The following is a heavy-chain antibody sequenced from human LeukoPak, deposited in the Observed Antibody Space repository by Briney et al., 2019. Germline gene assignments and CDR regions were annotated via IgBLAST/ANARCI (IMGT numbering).Heavy chain of an antibody. CDR3: ARAVGDYYETSVFQAY. V-gene: IGHV1-2*02. J-gene: IGHJ4*02. Sequence: ASVKVSCKASGYTFTGYYIHWVRQAPGQGLEWMGWISPKSGVTNYAQKFQGRVNMTRDTSISTAYMEVSRLTSDDTALFYCARAVGDYYETSVFQAYWGQGTLVIVSS. D-gene: IGHD3-22*01. CDR1: GYTFTGYY. CDR2: ISPKSGVT.